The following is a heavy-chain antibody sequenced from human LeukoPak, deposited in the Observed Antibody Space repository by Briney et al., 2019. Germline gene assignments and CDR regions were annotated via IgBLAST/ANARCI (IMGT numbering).Heavy chain of an antibody. Sequence: ASVKVSCQASGYTFTGYYMHWVRQAPGQGLEWMGWINPNSGGTNYAQKFQGWVTMTRDTSISTAYMELSRLRSDDTAVYYCAISLTTVTPIGAFDIWGQGTMVTVSS. CDR1: GYTFTGYY. CDR2: INPNSGGT. CDR3: AISLTTVTPIGAFDI. J-gene: IGHJ3*02. V-gene: IGHV1-2*04. D-gene: IGHD4-17*01.